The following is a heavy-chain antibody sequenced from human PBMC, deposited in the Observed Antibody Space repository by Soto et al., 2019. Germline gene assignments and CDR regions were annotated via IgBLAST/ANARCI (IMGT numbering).Heavy chain of an antibody. Sequence: PSETLSLTCAASGYSISSGYYWAWSRQPPGKGLECIGSSYHSGSTYYNPSLKGRVTISLDTSKNQFSLKVSGVSAADTAVYYCANSQKGYNWNYFDHWGQGALVTVSS. D-gene: IGHD1-20*01. CDR3: ANSQKGYNWNYFDH. CDR1: GYSISSGYY. V-gene: IGHV4-38-2*01. CDR2: SYHSGST. J-gene: IGHJ4*02.